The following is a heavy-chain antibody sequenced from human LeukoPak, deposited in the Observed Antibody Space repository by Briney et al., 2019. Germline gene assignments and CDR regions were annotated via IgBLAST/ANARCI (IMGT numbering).Heavy chain of an antibody. J-gene: IGHJ3*02. CDR2: ISSSSSNI. V-gene: IGHV3-21*01. Sequence: GGSLRLSCAASGFMFSSYSMSWVRQALGKGLEWVSSISSSSSNIYYADSVKGRFTISRDNAKNSLFLQMSSLGAEDTAVYYCARLISGALTMIASGGAFDIWGQGTMVTVSS. CDR3: ARLISGALTMIASGGAFDI. CDR1: GFMFSSYS. D-gene: IGHD3-22*01.